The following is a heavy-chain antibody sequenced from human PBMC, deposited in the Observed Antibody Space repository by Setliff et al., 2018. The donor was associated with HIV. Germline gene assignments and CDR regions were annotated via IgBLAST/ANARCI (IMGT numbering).Heavy chain of an antibody. CDR1: GGTFSSYA. CDR3: ARDFHVLGYCSADSCPYDASDV. CDR2: ISAYNGNA. D-gene: IGHD2-15*01. V-gene: IGHV1-18*01. J-gene: IGHJ3*01. Sequence: ASVKVSCKASGGTFSSYAISWVRQAPGQGLEWMGWISAYNGNANYAQQLQGRVTMTTDTSTSTAYMELRSLRSDDTAIYYCARDFHVLGYCSADSCPYDASDVWGQGTMVTVSS.